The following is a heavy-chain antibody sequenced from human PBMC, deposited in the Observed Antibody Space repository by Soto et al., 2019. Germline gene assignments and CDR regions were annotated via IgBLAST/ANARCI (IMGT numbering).Heavy chain of an antibody. D-gene: IGHD3-9*01. Sequence: VQLVQSGAEVKKPGSSVKVSCKASGGTFSKSAINWVRQAPGQGLDWMGGITRIFGTTNYAQKFQGRVTITADESATTAYVERSTLTSDDSGLYYCARSTPGYYYYGMDIWGQGITVTVSS. CDR3: ARSTPGYYYYGMDI. V-gene: IGHV1-69*12. CDR2: ITRIFGTT. CDR1: GGTFSKSA. J-gene: IGHJ6*02.